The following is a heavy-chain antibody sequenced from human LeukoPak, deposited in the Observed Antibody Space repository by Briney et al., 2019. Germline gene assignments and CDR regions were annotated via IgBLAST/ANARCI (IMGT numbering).Heavy chain of an antibody. J-gene: IGHJ4*02. CDR2: ISAYNGNT. CDR3: ARVNYGTPIDY. CDR1: GYTFTGYY. D-gene: IGHD3-10*01. V-gene: IGHV1-18*04. Sequence: GASVKVSCKASGYTFTGYYMHWVRQAPRQGLEWMGWISAYNGNTNYAQKLQGRVTMTTDTSTSTAYMELRSLRSDDTAVYYCARVNYGTPIDYWGQGTLVTVSS.